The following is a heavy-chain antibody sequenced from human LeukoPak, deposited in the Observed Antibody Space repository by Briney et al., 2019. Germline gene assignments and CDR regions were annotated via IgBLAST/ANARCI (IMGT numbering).Heavy chain of an antibody. CDR1: GGTFSSYA. D-gene: IGHD5-12*01. CDR3: ARDAVATVGAFDI. J-gene: IGHJ3*02. V-gene: IGHV1-69*15. Sequence: SVKVSCKASGGTFSSYAISWVRQAPGQGLEWMGRIIPIFGTANYAQKFQGRVTITADESTSTAYMELSSLRSEDTAVYYCARDAVATVGAFDIWGQGTMVTVSS. CDR2: IIPIFGTA.